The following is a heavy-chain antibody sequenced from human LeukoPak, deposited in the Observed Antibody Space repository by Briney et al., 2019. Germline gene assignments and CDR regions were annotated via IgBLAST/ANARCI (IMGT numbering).Heavy chain of an antibody. J-gene: IGHJ6*03. CDR1: GGSISSYY. D-gene: IGHD4-17*01. Sequence: PSETLSLTRTVSGGSISSYYWSWIRQPAGKGLEWIGRNYTSGSTNYNPSLKSRVTMSVDTSKNQFSLKLSSVTAADTAVYYCGRDGLTTVTHSDPYYYYMDVWGKGTTVAVSS. CDR3: GRDGLTTVTHSDPYYYYMDV. CDR2: NYTSGST. V-gene: IGHV4-4*07.